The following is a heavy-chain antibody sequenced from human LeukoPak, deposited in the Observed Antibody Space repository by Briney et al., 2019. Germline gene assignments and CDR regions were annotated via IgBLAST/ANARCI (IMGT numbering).Heavy chain of an antibody. J-gene: IGHJ4*02. D-gene: IGHD3-22*01. Sequence: PGRSLRLSCAASGFTFDDYAMHWVRQAPGKGLEWVAVISYDGSNKYYADSVKGRFTISRDNSKNTLYLQMNSLRAEDTAVYYCARDLSTMIAQGHFDYWGQGTLVTVSS. CDR2: ISYDGSNK. CDR3: ARDLSTMIAQGHFDY. CDR1: GFTFDDYA. V-gene: IGHV3-30-3*01.